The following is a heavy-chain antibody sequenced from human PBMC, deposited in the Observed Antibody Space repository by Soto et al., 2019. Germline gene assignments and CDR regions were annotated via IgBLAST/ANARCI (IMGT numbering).Heavy chain of an antibody. CDR3: ARSHYGDYDAFDI. J-gene: IGHJ3*02. D-gene: IGHD4-17*01. V-gene: IGHV4-59*08. Sequence: SETLSLTCTVSGGSISSYDWSWIRQPPGEGLEWIGYIYYSGSTNYNPSLKSRVTISVDTSKNQFSLKLSSVTAADTAVYYCARSHYGDYDAFDIWGQGTMVTVSS. CDR1: GGSISSYD. CDR2: IYYSGST.